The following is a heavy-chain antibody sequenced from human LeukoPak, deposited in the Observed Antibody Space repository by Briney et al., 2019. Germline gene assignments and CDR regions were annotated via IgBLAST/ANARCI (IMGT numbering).Heavy chain of an antibody. J-gene: IGHJ6*02. CDR3: ARGAPLRYFDWLPLLDV. CDR1: GYTFTSYA. Sequence: ASVKVSCKASGYTFTSYAMHWVRQAPGQRLEWMGWINAGNGNTKYSQKFQGRVTITRDTSASTAYMELSSLRSEDTAVHYCARGAPLRYFDWLPLLDVWGQGTTVTVSS. D-gene: IGHD3-9*01. CDR2: INAGNGNT. V-gene: IGHV1-3*01.